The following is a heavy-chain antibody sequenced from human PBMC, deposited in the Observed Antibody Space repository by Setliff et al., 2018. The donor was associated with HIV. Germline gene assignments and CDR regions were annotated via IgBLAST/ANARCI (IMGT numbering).Heavy chain of an antibody. CDR2: INRSGST. CDR1: GGSLSGHF. Sequence: PSETLSLTCAVYGGSLSGHFWSWTRQPPGKGLEWIGEINRSGSTNYNSSLKSRVTMSVDTSKRQFSLKLASVTAADTAIYYCARQSTMAAAAFDYWGQGTLVTVSS. CDR3: ARQSTMAAAAFDY. J-gene: IGHJ4*02. D-gene: IGHD6-13*01. V-gene: IGHV4-34*01.